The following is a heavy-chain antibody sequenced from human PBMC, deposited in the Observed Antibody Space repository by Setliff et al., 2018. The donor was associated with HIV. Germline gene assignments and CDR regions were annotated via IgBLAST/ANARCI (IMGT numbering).Heavy chain of an antibody. D-gene: IGHD2-15*01. V-gene: IGHV1-3*01. Sequence: ASVKVSCKASGYTFTSYAMHWVRQAPGQRLEWMGWINAGNGNTKYSQKFQGRVTITRDTSASTAYMELRSLRSDGTAVYYCAREKGGFRAFDIWGQGTMVTVSS. J-gene: IGHJ3*02. CDR1: GYTFTSYA. CDR3: AREKGGFRAFDI. CDR2: INAGNGNT.